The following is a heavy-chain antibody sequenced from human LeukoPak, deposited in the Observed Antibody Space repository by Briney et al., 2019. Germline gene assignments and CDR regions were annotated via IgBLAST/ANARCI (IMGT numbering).Heavy chain of an antibody. CDR1: GFTFSDYY. J-gene: IGHJ4*02. Sequence: GGSLRLSCAASGFTFSDYYMSWIRQAPGKGLEWVSYIRSSGRSSGTTISYADSVKGRFTISRDNAKNSLYLQVNNLRAEDTAMYYCVGEIPTPIGSFAYWGQGTLVTVSS. CDR3: VGEIPTPIGSFAY. V-gene: IGHV3-11*01. CDR2: IRSSGRSSGTTI. D-gene: IGHD2-2*02.